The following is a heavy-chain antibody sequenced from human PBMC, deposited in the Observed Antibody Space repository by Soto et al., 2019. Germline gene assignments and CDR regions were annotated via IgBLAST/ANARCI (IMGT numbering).Heavy chain of an antibody. CDR3: AKVGRWLELPYQIDY. J-gene: IGHJ4*02. Sequence: EVQLLESGGGVVQPGGSLRLSCAASGFTFSSYAMSWVRQAPGKGLEWVSGISGSGGSTYYADSVKGRFTISRDNSKNTLYLQMNSLRAEDTALYYCAKVGRWLELPYQIDYWGQGTLVTVSS. V-gene: IGHV3-23*01. D-gene: IGHD1-7*01. CDR2: ISGSGGST. CDR1: GFTFSSYA.